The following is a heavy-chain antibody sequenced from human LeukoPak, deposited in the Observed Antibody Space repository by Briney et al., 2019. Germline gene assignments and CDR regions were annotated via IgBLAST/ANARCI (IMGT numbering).Heavy chain of an antibody. CDR1: GGSISSSNW. CDR3: ARGVGSYGGNSSFDY. Sequence: PSETLSLTCAVSGGSISSSNWWSWVRQPPGKGLEWIGEIYHSGSTNYNPSLKSRVTISVDKSKNQFSLKLSSVTAADTAVYYCARGVGSYGGNSSFDYWGQGTLVTVSS. V-gene: IGHV4-4*02. D-gene: IGHD4-23*01. J-gene: IGHJ4*02. CDR2: IYHSGST.